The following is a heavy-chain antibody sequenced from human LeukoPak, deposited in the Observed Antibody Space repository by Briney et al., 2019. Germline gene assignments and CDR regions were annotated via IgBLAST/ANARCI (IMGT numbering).Heavy chain of an antibody. CDR3: ARGEAAAPKDY. D-gene: IGHD6-13*01. CDR2: ISSSSYI. V-gene: IGHV3-21*01. Sequence: GGSLRLSCAASGFTFSSYSMNWVRQAPGKGLEWVSSISSSSYIYYADSVKGRFTISRDNAKNSLYLQMNSLRAEDTAVYYCARGEAAAPKDYWGQGTLVTVSS. J-gene: IGHJ4*02. CDR1: GFTFSSYS.